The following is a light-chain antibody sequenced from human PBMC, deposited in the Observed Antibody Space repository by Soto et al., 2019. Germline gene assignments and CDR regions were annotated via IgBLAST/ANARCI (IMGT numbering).Light chain of an antibody. J-gene: IGLJ3*02. CDR3: SSYTSSSTPLV. V-gene: IGLV2-14*01. CDR2: DVT. Sequence: QSALTQPASVSGSPGQSITISCTGTSSDVGGYNYVSWYQQHPGKAPKLMFYDVTNRPSGVSNRFSGSKSGNTASLTISGLQAEDEADYYCSSYTSSSTPLVFGGGTQLTVL. CDR1: SSDVGGYNY.